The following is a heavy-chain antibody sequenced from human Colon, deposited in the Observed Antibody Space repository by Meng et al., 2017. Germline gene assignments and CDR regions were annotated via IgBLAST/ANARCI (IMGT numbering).Heavy chain of an antibody. Sequence: QFKLVQCGAEVKKAGASVKVSCKAAGYTFTSHGISWVRQAPGQGLEWMGWISAYNGNTNYAQKLQGRVTMTTDTSTSTAYMELRSLRSDDTAVYYCARDLGPYCAGGDCYSVDYWGQGTLVTVSS. CDR2: ISAYNGNT. CDR3: ARDLGPYCAGGDCYSVDY. CDR1: GYTFTSHG. D-gene: IGHD2-21*02. J-gene: IGHJ4*02. V-gene: IGHV1-18*01.